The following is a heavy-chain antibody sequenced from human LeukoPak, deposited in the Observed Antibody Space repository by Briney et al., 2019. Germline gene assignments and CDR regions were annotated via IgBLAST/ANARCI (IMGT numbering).Heavy chain of an antibody. CDR2: IYHSGST. J-gene: IGHJ4*02. CDR3: ARVLGSWYAPAGFDY. CDR1: GYSISSGYY. D-gene: IGHD6-13*01. Sequence: SETLSLTCAVSGYSISSGYYWGWIRQPPGKGLEWIGSIYHSGSTNYNPSLKSRVTISVDTSKNQFSLKLSSVTAADTAVYYCARVLGSWYAPAGFDYWGQGTLVTVSS. V-gene: IGHV4-38-2*01.